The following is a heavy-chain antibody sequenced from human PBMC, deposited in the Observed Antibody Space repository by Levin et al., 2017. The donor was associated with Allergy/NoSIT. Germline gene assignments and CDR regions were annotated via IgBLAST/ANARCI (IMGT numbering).Heavy chain of an antibody. D-gene: IGHD6-19*01. Sequence: QAGGSLRLSCAASGFTFSSYAMHWVRQAPGKGLEWVAVISYDGSNKYYADSVKGRFTISRDNSKNTLYLQMNSLRAEDTAVYYCARDSPVDPPRTARSGWYDSGFDYWGQGTLVTVSS. J-gene: IGHJ4*02. CDR3: ARDSPVDPPRTARSGWYDSGFDY. V-gene: IGHV3-30-3*01. CDR2: ISYDGSNK. CDR1: GFTFSSYA.